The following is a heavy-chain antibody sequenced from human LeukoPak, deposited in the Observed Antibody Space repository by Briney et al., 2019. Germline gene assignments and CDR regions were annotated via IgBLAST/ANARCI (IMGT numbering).Heavy chain of an antibody. CDR1: GFTFSSYW. J-gene: IGHJ4*02. V-gene: IGHV3-30-3*01. CDR3: ARVRGSYSRPNCFDY. D-gene: IGHD1-26*01. Sequence: GGSLRLSCAASGFTFSSYWMSWIRQAPGKGLQWVAVISYDGNNNYYADSVKGRFTISRDNSKNTLYLQMNSLRAEDTAVYFCARVRGSYSRPNCFDYWGQGTLVTVSS. CDR2: ISYDGNNN.